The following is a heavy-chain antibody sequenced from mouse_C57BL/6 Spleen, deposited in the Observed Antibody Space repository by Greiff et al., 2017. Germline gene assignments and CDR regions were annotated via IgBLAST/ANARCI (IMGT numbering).Heavy chain of an antibody. D-gene: IGHD2-1*01. J-gene: IGHJ2*01. CDR1: GYTFTDYS. CDR2: FYPGSGGT. Sequence: QVQLQQPGAELVKPGASVKLSCKASGYTFTDYSIHWVKQRPGQGLEWIGWFYPGSGGTKYNEKFKDKATLTVDKSSSTAYMELSSLTSEDSAVXVCERHIYYGPYFAYWGQGTPVTVSA. CDR3: ERHIYYGPYFAY. V-gene: IGHV1-62-2*01.